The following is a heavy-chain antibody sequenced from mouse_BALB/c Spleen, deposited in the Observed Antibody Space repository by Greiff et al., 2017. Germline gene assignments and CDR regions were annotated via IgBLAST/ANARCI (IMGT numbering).Heavy chain of an antibody. J-gene: IGHJ4*01. Sequence: QVQLKESGPGLVAPSQSLSITCTVSGFSLTSYGVHWVRQPPGKGLEWLGVIWAGGSTNYNSALMSRLSISKDNSKSQVFLKMNSLQTDDTAMYYCARRYYGSSYAAMDYWGQGTSVTVSS. CDR3: ARRYYGSSYAAMDY. D-gene: IGHD1-1*01. CDR2: IWAGGST. V-gene: IGHV2-9*02. CDR1: GFSLTSYG.